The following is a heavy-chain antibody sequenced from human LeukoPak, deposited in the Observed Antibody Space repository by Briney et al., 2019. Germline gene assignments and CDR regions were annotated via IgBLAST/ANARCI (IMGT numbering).Heavy chain of an antibody. CDR3: VRGGSPPTSTWSLDE. CDR1: GFSFSSYS. V-gene: IGHV3-30*03. J-gene: IGHJ4*02. Sequence: GGSLRLSCAAPGFSFSSYSMNWVRQAPGKGLGRVAVISYNARHEYYRDSVKGRFSISRDNSKNTVSLQMDSLAIEDTAVYYCVRGGSPPTSTWSLDEWGQGTLVSVPS. D-gene: IGHD2-2*01. CDR2: ISYNARHE.